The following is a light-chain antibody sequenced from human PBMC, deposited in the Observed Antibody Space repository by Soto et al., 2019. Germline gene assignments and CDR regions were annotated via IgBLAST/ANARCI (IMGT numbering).Light chain of an antibody. CDR2: ETS. J-gene: IGKJ1*01. CDR1: PGVGSY. V-gene: IGKV3-11*01. CDR3: QQRSSWPRT. Sequence: GGRAILCGRASPGVGSYLTWYKQKPGQAPRLLIYETSKRATGIPARFSGSGSGTDFTLTISSLEPEDFAVYYCQQRSSWPRTFGQGTKVDIK.